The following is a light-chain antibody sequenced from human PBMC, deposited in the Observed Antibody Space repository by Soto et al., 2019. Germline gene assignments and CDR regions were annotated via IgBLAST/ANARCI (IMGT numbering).Light chain of an antibody. CDR3: QMYNNWVGT. CDR2: GAA. CDR1: QSISSN. J-gene: IGKJ4*01. V-gene: IGKV3-15*01. Sequence: EIVMTQSPAILSVSPGERATLSCRANQSISSNLAWYQQKPGQAPRLLIYGAATRATGIPARFSGSGSGTDFTLTINSLQSEDFAVYYCQMYNNWVGTFGGGPKVEIK.